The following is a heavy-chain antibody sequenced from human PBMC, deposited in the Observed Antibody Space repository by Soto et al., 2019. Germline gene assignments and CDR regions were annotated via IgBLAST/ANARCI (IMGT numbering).Heavy chain of an antibody. D-gene: IGHD3-10*01. CDR1: GFTFSSYA. J-gene: IGHJ5*02. CDR2: ISGSGGST. CDR3: AKDQVWVTMVRGKNNNWFDP. Sequence: GGSLRLSCAASGFTFSSYAMSWVRQAPGKGLEWVSAISGSGGSTYYADSVKGRFTISRDNSKNTLYLQMNSLRAEDTAVYYCAKDQVWVTMVRGKNNNWFDPWGQGTLVTVSS. V-gene: IGHV3-23*01.